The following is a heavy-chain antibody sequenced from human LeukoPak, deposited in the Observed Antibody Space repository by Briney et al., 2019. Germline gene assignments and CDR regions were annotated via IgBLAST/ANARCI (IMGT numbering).Heavy chain of an antibody. Sequence: GASVKVSCKASGYSFANFGISWVRQAPGQGLEWMGWISAYSGHTKYAQNLQGRLTMTTDTSTSTAYMELRSLRSDDTAVYYCARDLGYGDYGYWGQGTLVTVSS. J-gene: IGHJ4*02. V-gene: IGHV1-18*01. CDR3: ARDLGYGDYGY. CDR2: ISAYSGHT. D-gene: IGHD4-17*01. CDR1: GYSFANFG.